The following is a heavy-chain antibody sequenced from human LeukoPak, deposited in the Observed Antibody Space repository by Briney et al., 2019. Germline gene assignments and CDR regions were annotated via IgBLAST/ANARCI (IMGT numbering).Heavy chain of an antibody. CDR3: ARVGSSSWYLVYYYYYYYMDV. D-gene: IGHD6-13*01. CDR1: GFTFSDYY. V-gene: IGHV3-11*04. J-gene: IGHJ6*03. Sequence: GGSLRLSCAASGFTFSDYYMSWIRQAPGKGLEWVSYISSSGSTIYYADSVKGRFTISRDNAKNSLYLQMNSLRAEDTAVYYCARVGSSSWYLVYYYYYYYMDVWGKGTTVTVSS. CDR2: ISSSGSTI.